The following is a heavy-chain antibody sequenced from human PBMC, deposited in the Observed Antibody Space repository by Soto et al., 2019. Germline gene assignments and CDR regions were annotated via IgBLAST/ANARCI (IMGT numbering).Heavy chain of an antibody. V-gene: IGHV3-30*18. J-gene: IGHJ4*02. D-gene: IGHD6-19*01. CDR2: ISFDGRNK. CDR1: GFTFSIYG. Sequence: PGGSLRLSCAASGFTFSIYGMHWVRQAPGKGLEWVAVISFDGRNKYYADSVEGRFTISRDNSKNTLSLQMNSLTTEDTAVYYCAKPLSGTGWSFEFWGQGSQVTVSS. CDR3: AKPLSGTGWSFEF.